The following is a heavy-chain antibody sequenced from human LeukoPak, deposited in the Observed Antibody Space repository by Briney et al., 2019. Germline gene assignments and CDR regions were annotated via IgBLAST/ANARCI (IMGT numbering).Heavy chain of an antibody. J-gene: IGHJ4*02. CDR2: IFCGGGT. V-gene: IGHV3-53*01. CDR3: ASPAVWGELSLRY. CDR1: GFTVSSNY. Sequence: PGGALRLSCAASGFTVSSNYIIWVRRAPGKGLEWGSVIFCGGGTYQADAVKGRFTISRDNSKNTVYLQMNSLRAEDTAVYYCASPAVWGELSLRYWGQGTLVTVSS. D-gene: IGHD3-16*02.